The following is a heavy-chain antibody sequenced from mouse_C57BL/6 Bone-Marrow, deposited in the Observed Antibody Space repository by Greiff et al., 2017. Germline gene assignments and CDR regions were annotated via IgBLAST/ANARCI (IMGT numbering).Heavy chain of an antibody. CDR1: GYTFTSYW. CDR3: ASPRWFAY. J-gene: IGHJ3*01. V-gene: IGHV1-59*01. D-gene: IGHD3-1*01. CDR2: IDPSDSYT. Sequence: QVQLQQPGAELVRPGTSVKLSCKASGYTFTSYWMHWVKQRPGQGLEWIGVIDPSDSYTNYNQKFKGKATLTVDTSSSTAYMQLSSLTSADSAVYYCASPRWFAYWGQGTLVTVSA.